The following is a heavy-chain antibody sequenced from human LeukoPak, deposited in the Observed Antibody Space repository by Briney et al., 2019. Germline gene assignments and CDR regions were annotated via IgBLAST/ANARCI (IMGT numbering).Heavy chain of an antibody. D-gene: IGHD3-16*01. V-gene: IGHV4-4*02. CDR2: VHLGGST. CDR1: GFTFSNAW. CDR3: ARGGNYLFDY. J-gene: IGHJ4*02. Sequence: GSLRLSCAASGFTFSNAWMSWVRQPPGKGLEWIGEVHLGGSTNYNPSLKSRVIISIDKSKNQLSLKLTSVTAADTAVYYCARGGNYLFDYWGQGTLVTVSS.